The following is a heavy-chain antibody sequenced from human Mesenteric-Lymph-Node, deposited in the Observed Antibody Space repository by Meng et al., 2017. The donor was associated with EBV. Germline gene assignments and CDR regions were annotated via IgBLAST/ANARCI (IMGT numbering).Heavy chain of an antibody. Sequence: QLQGAGPGLVKPSEPLSLTCTVSGGSISSSSYYWGWIRQPPGKGLEWIGTYYNSGSTHYNPSLKSRVTISVDTSNNQFSLRLISVTAADTAAYYCARQGPSGRTFDYWGQGTLVTVSS. CDR3: ARQGPSGRTFDY. CDR1: GGSISSSSYY. J-gene: IGHJ4*02. CDR2: YYNSGST. V-gene: IGHV4-39*01. D-gene: IGHD1-26*01.